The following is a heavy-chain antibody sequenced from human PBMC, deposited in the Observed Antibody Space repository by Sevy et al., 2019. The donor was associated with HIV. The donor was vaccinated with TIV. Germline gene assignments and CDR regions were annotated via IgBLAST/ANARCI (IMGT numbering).Heavy chain of an antibody. D-gene: IGHD6-6*01. CDR2: ISGSGGST. V-gene: IGHV3-23*01. Sequence: GGSLRLSCAASGFTFSSYAMSWVRQAPGKGLEWVSAISGSGGSTYYADSVKGRFTMSRDNSKNTLYLQMNSLRAEDTAVYYCAKYTAARPYPDYWGQGTLVTVSS. CDR1: GFTFSSYA. J-gene: IGHJ4*02. CDR3: AKYTAARPYPDY.